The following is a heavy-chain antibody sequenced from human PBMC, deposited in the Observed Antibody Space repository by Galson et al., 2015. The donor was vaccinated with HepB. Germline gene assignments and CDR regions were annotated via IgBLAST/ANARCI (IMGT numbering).Heavy chain of an antibody. CDR1: GGSISSSSYY. CDR3: ARDSRVVPAAIDAFDI. J-gene: IGHJ3*02. Sequence: TLSLTCTVSGGSISSSSYYWGWIRQPPGRGLEWIGSIYYSGSAYYNPSLKSRVTISVDTSKNQFSLKLSSVTAADTAVYYCARDSRVVPAAIDAFDIWGQGTMVTVSS. D-gene: IGHD2-2*01. CDR2: IYYSGSA. V-gene: IGHV4-39*07.